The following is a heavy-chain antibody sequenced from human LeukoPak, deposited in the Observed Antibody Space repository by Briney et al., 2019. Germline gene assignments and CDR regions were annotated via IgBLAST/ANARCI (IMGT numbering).Heavy chain of an antibody. D-gene: IGHD3-10*02. CDR3: ARHPLKAYVSDWFDP. CDR2: IFYSGST. J-gene: IGHJ5*02. CDR1: GGSISSRSYY. Sequence: SETLSLTCTVSGGSISSRSYYWGWLRQPPGKGLEWIASIFYSGSTYHNPSLKSRVTISVDTSKSQFSLKLSSVTAADTAVYFCARHPLKAYVSDWFDPWGQGTLVTVST. V-gene: IGHV4-39*01.